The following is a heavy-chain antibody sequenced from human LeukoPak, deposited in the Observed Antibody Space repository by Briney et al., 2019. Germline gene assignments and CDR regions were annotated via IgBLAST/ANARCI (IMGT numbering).Heavy chain of an antibody. Sequence: PSETLSLTCAVSGYSISSGYYWDWIRQPPGKGLEWIGYIYKSENTNYNPSLKSRVSISVDTSKNQLSLRLSSVTAADTAVYYCARGGDYVWGSYRLAYWGQGALVTVSS. V-gene: IGHV4-38-2*01. CDR1: GYSISSGYY. D-gene: IGHD3-16*02. CDR3: ARGGDYVWGSYRLAY. J-gene: IGHJ4*02. CDR2: IYKSENT.